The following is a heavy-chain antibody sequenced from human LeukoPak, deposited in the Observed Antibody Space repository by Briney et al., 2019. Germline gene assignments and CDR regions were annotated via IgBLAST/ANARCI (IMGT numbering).Heavy chain of an antibody. CDR3: ARGGIAAAGLDY. Sequence: GASVKVSCKASGGTFSSYAISWERQAPGQGLEWMGGIIPIFGTANYAQKFQGRVTITANESTSTAYMELSSLRSEDTAVYYCARGGIAAAGLDYWGQGTLVTVSS. CDR1: GGTFSSYA. V-gene: IGHV1-69*01. CDR2: IIPIFGTA. D-gene: IGHD6-13*01. J-gene: IGHJ4*02.